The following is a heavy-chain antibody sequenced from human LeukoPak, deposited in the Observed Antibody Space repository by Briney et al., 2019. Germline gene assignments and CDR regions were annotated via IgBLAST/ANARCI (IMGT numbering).Heavy chain of an antibody. J-gene: IGHJ4*02. Sequence: PGGSLRLSCAASGFTFSSYWMSWVRQAPGKGLEWVANIKQDGSEKYYVDSEKGRLTISRDNAKNSLFLQMNSLRAEDTAVYYCARDVGAGLGEVYFDYGGQGTRVTVAS. V-gene: IGHV3-7*01. CDR3: ARDVGAGLGEVYFDY. D-gene: IGHD3-10*01. CDR1: GFTFSSYW. CDR2: IKQDGSEK.